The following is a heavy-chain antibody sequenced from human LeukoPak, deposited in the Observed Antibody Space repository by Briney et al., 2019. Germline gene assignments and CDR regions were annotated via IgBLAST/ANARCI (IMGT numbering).Heavy chain of an antibody. CDR2: IYYSGST. CDR1: GGSISSYY. CDR3: AREGGYGELSQGYNWFDP. J-gene: IGHJ5*02. V-gene: IGHV4-59*01. D-gene: IGHD3-10*01. Sequence: SETLSLTCTVSGGSISSYYWSWIRQPPGKGLEWIGYIYYSGSTNYNPSLKSRVTISVDTSKNLFSLKLSSVTAADTAVYYCAREGGYGELSQGYNWFDPWGQGTLVTVSS.